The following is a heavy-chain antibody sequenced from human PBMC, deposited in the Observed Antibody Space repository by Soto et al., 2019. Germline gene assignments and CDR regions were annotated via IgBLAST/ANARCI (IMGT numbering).Heavy chain of an antibody. CDR3: ARYRREAVAGYTLDN. CDR1: GGSISSNY. CDR2: VYNSGST. V-gene: IGHV4-59*01. Sequence: SETLSLTCTVSGGSISSNYWTWIRQPPGKGLEWIGYVYNSGSTNYNPSLKSLVTISEDTYKSQFSLKVKSMTAADTAVYYCARYRREAVAGYTLDNWGQGILVTVSS. D-gene: IGHD6-13*01. J-gene: IGHJ4*02.